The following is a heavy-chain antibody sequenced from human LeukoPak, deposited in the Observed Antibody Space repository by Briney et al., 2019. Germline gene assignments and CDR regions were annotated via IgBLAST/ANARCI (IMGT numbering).Heavy chain of an antibody. Sequence: GGSLRLSCAPSGFLLSTHAMSWVRQAPGKGLEWVSSISGSGGSRGSTYYADPVKGRITISRDNSKNTLYLQMNSLRAEDTAVYYCASGSCSSSTCAGFYGMDVWGQGTTVTVSS. V-gene: IGHV3-23*01. CDR2: ISGSGGSRGST. J-gene: IGHJ6*02. CDR3: ASGSCSSSTCAGFYGMDV. D-gene: IGHD2-2*03. CDR1: GFLLSTHA.